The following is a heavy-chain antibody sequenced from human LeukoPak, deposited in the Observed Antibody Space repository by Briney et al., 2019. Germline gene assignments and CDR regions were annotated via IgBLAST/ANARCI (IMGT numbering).Heavy chain of an antibody. CDR3: ARDAPRFGNYGDNWFDP. J-gene: IGHJ5*02. Sequence: EASVKVSCKASGGTFSSYAISWVRQAPGQGLEWMGGIIPIFGTANYAQKFQGRVTITADESTSTAYMELSSLRSEDTAVYYCARDAPRFGNYGDNWFDPWGQGNLVTVSS. V-gene: IGHV1-69*13. D-gene: IGHD4-11*01. CDR2: IIPIFGTA. CDR1: GGTFSSYA.